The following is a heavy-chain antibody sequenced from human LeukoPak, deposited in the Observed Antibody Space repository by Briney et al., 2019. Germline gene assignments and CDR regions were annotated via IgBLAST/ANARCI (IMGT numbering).Heavy chain of an antibody. CDR3: ARAWVTMVRGVNFDY. Sequence: GGSLRLSCAASGFTFSRYEMNWVRQAPGKGLEWVSYISSSGSTIYYADSVKGRFTISRDNAKNSLYLQMNSLRAEDTAVYYCARAWVTMVRGVNFDYWGQGTLVTVSS. D-gene: IGHD3-10*01. J-gene: IGHJ4*02. V-gene: IGHV3-48*03. CDR2: ISSSGSTI. CDR1: GFTFSRYE.